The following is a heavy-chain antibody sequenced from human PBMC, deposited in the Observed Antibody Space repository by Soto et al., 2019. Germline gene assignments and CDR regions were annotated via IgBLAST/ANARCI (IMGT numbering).Heavy chain of an antibody. D-gene: IGHD1-26*01. V-gene: IGHV3-21*01. CDR1: GFTFSSYS. J-gene: IGHJ4*02. Sequence: EVQLVESGGGLVKPGGSLRLSCAASGFTFSSYSMNWVRQAPGKGLEWVSSISSSSSYIYYADSVKGRFTISRDNAKNSLYLQMNSLRAEYTAVYYCARDIVDAFDYWGQGTLVTVSS. CDR3: ARDIVDAFDY. CDR2: ISSSSSYI.